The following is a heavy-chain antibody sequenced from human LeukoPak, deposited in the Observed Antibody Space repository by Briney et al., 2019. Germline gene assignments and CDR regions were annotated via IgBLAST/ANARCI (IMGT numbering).Heavy chain of an antibody. CDR2: IYYSGST. CDR3: ASGRIAAAGTAGDYYYYYMDV. V-gene: IGHV4-39*01. CDR1: GGSISSSSYY. J-gene: IGHJ6*03. Sequence: SETLSLTCTVSGGSISSSSYYWGWIRQPPGKGLERIGSIYYSGSTYYNPSLKSRVTISVDTSKNQFSLKLSSVTAADTAVYYCASGRIAAAGTAGDYYYYYMDVWGKGTTVTVSS. D-gene: IGHD6-13*01.